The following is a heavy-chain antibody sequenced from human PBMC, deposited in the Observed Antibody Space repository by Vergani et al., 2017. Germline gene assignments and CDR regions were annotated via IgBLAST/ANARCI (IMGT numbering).Heavy chain of an antibody. J-gene: IGHJ4*02. CDR2: ISGSGDST. D-gene: IGHD2-2*02. CDR3: PKGCSSSDCFTSDY. CDR1: GFTFSNYA. Sequence: EVQLLESGGGLVKPGGSLRLSCAASGFTFSNYAMSWVRQAPGKGLEWVSSISGSGDSTYYTDSVKGRFTISRDNSKNMLYLQMNSLRAEDTAVYYCPKGCSSSDCFTSDYWGQGTLVTVSS. V-gene: IGHV3-23*01.